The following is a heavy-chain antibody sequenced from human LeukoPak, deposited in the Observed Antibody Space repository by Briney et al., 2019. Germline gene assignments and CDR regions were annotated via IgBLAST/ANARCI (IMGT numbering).Heavy chain of an antibody. D-gene: IGHD6-13*01. CDR3: ARGLAAAGPGDY. Sequence: ASVTVSCKASGYTFTSYGIRWVRQAPGQGLEWMGWISAYNGNTNYAQKLQGRVTMTTDTSTSTAYMELRSLRSDDTAVYYCARGLAAAGPGDYWGQGTLVTVSS. CDR1: GYTFTSYG. V-gene: IGHV1-18*01. J-gene: IGHJ4*02. CDR2: ISAYNGNT.